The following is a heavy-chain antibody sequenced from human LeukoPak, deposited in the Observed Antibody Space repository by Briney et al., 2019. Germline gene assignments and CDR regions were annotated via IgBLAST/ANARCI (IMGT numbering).Heavy chain of an antibody. CDR3: ARDIY. J-gene: IGHJ4*02. CDR2: IKQDGSDK. V-gene: IGHV3-7*03. CDR1: GFTFSSYW. Sequence: PGGSLRLSCAASGFTFSSYWVSWVRQAPVKGLEWVASIKQDGSDKYYVESVKGRFTISRDNAKNSLYLQMNSLRDEDTAVYYCARDIYWGQGTLVTVSS.